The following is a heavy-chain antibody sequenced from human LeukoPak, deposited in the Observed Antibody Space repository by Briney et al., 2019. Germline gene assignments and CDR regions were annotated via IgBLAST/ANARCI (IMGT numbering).Heavy chain of an antibody. CDR2: IYWDDDK. CDR3: AHKPSSGSYYVYDY. V-gene: IGHV2-5*02. CDR1: GFSLRTSGVG. Sequence: SGPTLAHPTHTLTLTRTFSGFSLRTSGVGVGWIRQPPGKALEWLALIYWDDDKRYSPSLKSRLTITKDTSKNQVVLTMTNMDPVDTATYYCAHKPSSGSYYVYDYWGQGTLVTVSS. D-gene: IGHD1-26*01. J-gene: IGHJ4*02.